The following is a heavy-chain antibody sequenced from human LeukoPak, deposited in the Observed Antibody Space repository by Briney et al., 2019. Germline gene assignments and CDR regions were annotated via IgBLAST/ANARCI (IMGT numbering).Heavy chain of an antibody. CDR2: ISYDGSNK. D-gene: IGHD6-13*01. V-gene: IGHV3-30*18. CDR1: GFTFISYG. Sequence: GSLRLSCAASGFTFISYGMHWVRQAPGKGLEWVAVISYDGSNKYYADSVKGRFTISRDNSKNTLYLQMNSLRAEDTAVYYCAKDLGYSSSWYNDYYYGMDVWGQGTTVTVSS. J-gene: IGHJ6*02. CDR3: AKDLGYSSSWYNDYYYGMDV.